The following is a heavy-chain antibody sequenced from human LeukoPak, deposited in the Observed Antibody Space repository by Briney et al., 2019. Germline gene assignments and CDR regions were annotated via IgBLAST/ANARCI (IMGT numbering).Heavy chain of an antibody. J-gene: IGHJ6*02. CDR3: ARGYDIDV. V-gene: IGHV4-59*11. CDR2: IYYTGTT. CDR1: GGSISNHY. Sequence: PETQSLTSTVSGGSISNHYWRFIQQPPAKALEWVGYIYYTGTTKYNPSLKSRATISLDTSKNQFSLKLTSVTAADTALFFCARGYDIDVWGQGTTVTVS.